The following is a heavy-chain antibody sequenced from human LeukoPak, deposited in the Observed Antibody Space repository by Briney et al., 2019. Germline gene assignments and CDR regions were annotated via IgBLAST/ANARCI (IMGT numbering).Heavy chain of an antibody. J-gene: IGHJ3*02. Sequence: GESLKISCKASGYRFTTNYIGWVRQMPGKGLEWMGIIYPDDSETNYSPSFQGQVSMSVDKSITTAYLQWSSLKASDTAIYYCARQAYGSHFDAFDIWGQGTMVTVSS. CDR3: ARQAYGSHFDAFDI. V-gene: IGHV5-51*01. D-gene: IGHD3-22*01. CDR2: IYPDDSET. CDR1: GYRFTTNY.